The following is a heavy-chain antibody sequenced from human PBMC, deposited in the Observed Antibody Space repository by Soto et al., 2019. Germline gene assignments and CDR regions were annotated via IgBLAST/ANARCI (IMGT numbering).Heavy chain of an antibody. CDR3: ARGMAVIGGGACDF. Sequence: GGSLRLSCAAPGLTFSGSAIHWVRQAPGKGLDWVAVTPYDGSHKYYADSVKGRFTISRDIFKNTVDLQMDSLRPEDTAVYYCARGMAVIGGGACDFWGQGTLVTVSS. CDR1: GLTFSGSA. D-gene: IGHD2-15*01. V-gene: IGHV3-30-3*01. J-gene: IGHJ4*02. CDR2: TPYDGSHK.